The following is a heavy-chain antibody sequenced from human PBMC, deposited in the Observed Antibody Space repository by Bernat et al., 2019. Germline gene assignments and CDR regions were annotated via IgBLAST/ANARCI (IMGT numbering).Heavy chain of an antibody. D-gene: IGHD6-19*01. V-gene: IGHV3-33*06. CDR2: IWYDGSNK. Sequence: QVQLVESGGGVVQPGRSLRLSCAASGFTFSSYGMHWVRQAPGKGLEWVAVIWYDGSNKYYADSVKGRFTISRDNSKNTLYLQMNSLRAEDTAVYYCAKLVGIAVAGNWFDPWGQGTLVTVSS. CDR3: AKLVGIAVAGNWFDP. J-gene: IGHJ5*02. CDR1: GFTFSSYG.